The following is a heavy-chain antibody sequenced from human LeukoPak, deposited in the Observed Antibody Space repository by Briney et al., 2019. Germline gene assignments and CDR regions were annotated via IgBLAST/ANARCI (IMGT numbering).Heavy chain of an antibody. Sequence: SETLSLTCTVSGGSISSYYWSWIRQPPGKGLEWIGYIYYSGSTNYNPSLKSRVTIPVDTSKNQFSLKLSSVTAADTAVYYCARGGRGSNAFDIWGQGTMVTVSS. V-gene: IGHV4-59*12. J-gene: IGHJ3*02. CDR2: IYYSGST. CDR3: ARGGRGSNAFDI. D-gene: IGHD3-10*01. CDR1: GGSISSYY.